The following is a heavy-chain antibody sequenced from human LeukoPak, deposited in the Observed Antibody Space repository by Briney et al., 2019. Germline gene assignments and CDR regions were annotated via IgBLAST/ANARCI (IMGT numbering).Heavy chain of an antibody. V-gene: IGHV1-2*02. CDR3: ATLGSYYYGSGSYYSAY. CDR2: INPNSGGT. Sequence: ASGKVSCKASGYTFTGYYMHWVRQAPGQGLEWMGWINPNSGGTNYAQKFQGRVTMTRDTSISTAYMELSRLRSDDTAVYYCATLGSYYYGSGSYYSAYWGQGTLVTVSS. J-gene: IGHJ4*02. D-gene: IGHD3-10*01. CDR1: GYTFTGYY.